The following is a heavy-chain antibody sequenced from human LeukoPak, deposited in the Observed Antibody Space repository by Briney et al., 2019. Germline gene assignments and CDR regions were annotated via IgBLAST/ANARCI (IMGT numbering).Heavy chain of an antibody. J-gene: IGHJ6*02. CDR2: ISSSGSTI. V-gene: IGHV3-48*03. D-gene: IGHD2-2*01. CDR3: ARALSTYQLGEYSYYYGMDV. Sequence: GGSLRLSCAASGFTFSSYEMYWVRQAPGKGLEWVSYISSSGSTIYYADSVKGRFTISGDNAKNSLYLQMNSLRAEDTAVYYCARALSTYQLGEYSYYYGMDVWGQGTTVTVSS. CDR1: GFTFSSYE.